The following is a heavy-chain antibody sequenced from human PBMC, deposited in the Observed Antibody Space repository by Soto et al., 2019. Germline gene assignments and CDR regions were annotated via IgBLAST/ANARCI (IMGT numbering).Heavy chain of an antibody. V-gene: IGHV3-23*01. D-gene: IGHD1-26*01. CDR1: GFNFGSFA. CDR3: AKRAGFSGSYFDY. J-gene: IGHJ4*02. CDR2: ISGSGVTT. Sequence: GGSLRLSCAASGFNFGSFAMSWVRQAPGKGLEWVSTISGSGVTTDYADSVKGRFTVSRDKSKNTLYLQMNSLRAEDTAVYYCAKRAGFSGSYFDYWGQGTLVTVSS.